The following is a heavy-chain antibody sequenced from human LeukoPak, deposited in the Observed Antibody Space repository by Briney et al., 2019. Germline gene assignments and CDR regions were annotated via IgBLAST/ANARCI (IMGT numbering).Heavy chain of an antibody. CDR2: ISPSGGST. CDR1: GYTFTRYY. CDR3: ARGLRGGDFDY. Sequence: ASVKVSCKAFGYTFTRYYMHWVRQAPGQGPEWMGVISPSGGSTTYAQKFQGRVTLTRDMSTSTDYLELSSLRSEDTAVYYCARGLRGGDFDYWGQGTLVTVSS. J-gene: IGHJ4*02. V-gene: IGHV1-46*01. D-gene: IGHD4-17*01.